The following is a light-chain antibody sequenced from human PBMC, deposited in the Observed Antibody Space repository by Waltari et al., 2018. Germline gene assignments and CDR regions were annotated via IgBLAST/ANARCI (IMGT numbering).Light chain of an antibody. CDR1: QSVLYSSNNNNY. J-gene: IGKJ1*01. Sequence: DIVMTQSPDSLAVSLGERATINCKSSQSVLYSSNNNNYLAWYRQKPGQPPKLLFYWASARESGVPDRFSGSGSGTDFTLTITSLQAEDVAVYYCHQYASSPWTFGQGTKVEI. CDR2: WAS. CDR3: HQYASSPWT. V-gene: IGKV4-1*01.